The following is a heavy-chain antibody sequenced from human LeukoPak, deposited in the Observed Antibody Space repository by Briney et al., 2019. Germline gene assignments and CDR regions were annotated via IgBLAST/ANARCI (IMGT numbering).Heavy chain of an antibody. CDR1: GFTLSKHP. CDR3: AKGDCASGSCYFDD. D-gene: IGHD2-8*01. Sequence: GGSLRLSCAASGFTLSKHPMYWVRQAPGKGLEWVSSLSDTGDSRHYADSVKGRFTISRDSARSALYSQMNSLRAEDTAVYYCAKGDCASGSCYFDDWGQGSQVTVSS. CDR2: LSDTGDSR. J-gene: IGHJ4*02. V-gene: IGHV3-23*01.